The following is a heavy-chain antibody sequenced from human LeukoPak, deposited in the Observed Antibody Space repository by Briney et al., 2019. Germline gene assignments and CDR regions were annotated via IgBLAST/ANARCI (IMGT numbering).Heavy chain of an antibody. Sequence: GGSLRLSCAASGFTFSSYAMSWVRQAPGKGLEWVSYISGSGGTIYYGDSVKGRFTISRDNGKNSMYLQMDSLRAEDTAIYYCARDEIRSGAFDIWGQGTMVSVSS. CDR3: ARDEIRSGAFDI. CDR2: ISGSGGTI. D-gene: IGHD3-10*01. V-gene: IGHV3-48*03. CDR1: GFTFSSYA. J-gene: IGHJ3*02.